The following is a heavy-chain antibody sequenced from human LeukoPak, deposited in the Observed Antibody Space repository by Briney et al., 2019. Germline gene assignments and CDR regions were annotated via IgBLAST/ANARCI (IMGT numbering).Heavy chain of an antibody. CDR3: AREYCSSTSCLYYFDY. Sequence: GRSLTLSCAASAFTFTSYAMSWVRQAPGKGLEWVSAISGSGGSTYYADSVKGRFTISRDNSKNTLYLRMNSLRAEDTAVYYCAREYCSSTSCLYYFDYWGQGTLVTVSS. CDR1: AFTFTSYA. D-gene: IGHD2-2*01. CDR2: ISGSGGST. J-gene: IGHJ4*02. V-gene: IGHV3-23*01.